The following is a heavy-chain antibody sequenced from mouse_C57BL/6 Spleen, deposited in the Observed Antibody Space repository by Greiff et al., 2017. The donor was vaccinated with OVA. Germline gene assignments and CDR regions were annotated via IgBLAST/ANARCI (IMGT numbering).Heavy chain of an antibody. V-gene: IGHV1-15*01. CDR3: MVGQTFAY. Sequence: VQLQQSGAELVRPGASVTLSCKASGYTFTDYEMHWVKQTPVHGLEWIGAIDPETGGTAYNQKFKGKAILTADKSSSTAYMELRSLTSEDSAVYYCMVGQTFAYWGQGTLVTVSA. J-gene: IGHJ3*01. CDR2: IDPETGGT. D-gene: IGHD3-3*01. CDR1: GYTFTDYE.